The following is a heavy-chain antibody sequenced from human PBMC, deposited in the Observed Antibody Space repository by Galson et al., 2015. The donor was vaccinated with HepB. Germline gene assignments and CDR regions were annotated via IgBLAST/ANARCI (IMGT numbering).Heavy chain of an antibody. CDR3: ARRRTVTNDFDN. D-gene: IGHD4-17*01. Sequence: QSGAEVKKPGDSLRISCKGSAYIFTNYWIGWVRQMPGKGLEWMGIIHPGDSDTRYSPSFQGQVTISADKSINTAYLQWSSLKASDTAMYYSARRRTVTNDFDNWGQGTLVTVSS. J-gene: IGHJ4*02. CDR1: AYIFTNYW. CDR2: IHPGDSDT. V-gene: IGHV5-51*01.